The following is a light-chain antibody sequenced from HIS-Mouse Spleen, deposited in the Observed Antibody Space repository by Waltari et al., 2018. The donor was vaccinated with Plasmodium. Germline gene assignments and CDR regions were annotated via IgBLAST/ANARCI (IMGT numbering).Light chain of an antibody. CDR2: GAS. Sequence: EIVLTHSPGTLSLSPGERATLSCRASQSVSSSYLAWYQQKPGQPPRLLIRGASSRATGIPDRFSGSGSGTDFTLTISRLEPEEFAVYYCQQYGSSPITFGQGTRLEIK. CDR3: QQYGSSPIT. CDR1: QSVSSSY. J-gene: IGKJ5*01. V-gene: IGKV3-20*01.